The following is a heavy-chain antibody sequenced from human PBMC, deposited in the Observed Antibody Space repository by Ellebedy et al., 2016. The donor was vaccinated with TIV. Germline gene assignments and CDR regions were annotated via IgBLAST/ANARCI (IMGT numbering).Heavy chain of an antibody. CDR2: ISGSGDTT. Sequence: PGGSLRLSCAASGFTFSSYAMNWVRQAPGKGLEWVSAISGSGDTTYYADSVKGRFTISRGNSQDTVHLQMNSLRAEDTALYFCARVWELSFDHWGQGTLVTVSS. D-gene: IGHD1-26*01. CDR1: GFTFSSYA. J-gene: IGHJ4*02. V-gene: IGHV3-23*01. CDR3: ARVWELSFDH.